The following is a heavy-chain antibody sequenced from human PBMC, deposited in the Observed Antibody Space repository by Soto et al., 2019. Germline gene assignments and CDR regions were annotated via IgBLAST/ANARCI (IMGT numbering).Heavy chain of an antibody. CDR2: IRSRTNTV. CDR1: GFTFSTYT. J-gene: IGHJ3*02. CDR3: ARDRMYAFDN. V-gene: IGHV3-48*01. Sequence: GGSLRLSCAASGFTFSTYTMNWVRQAPGKGLEWISYIRSRTNTVSYADSVEGRFTISGDTVKNVLYLQMNSLRVEDTAVYYCARDRMYAFDNWGQGTMVTVSS. D-gene: IGHD2-8*01.